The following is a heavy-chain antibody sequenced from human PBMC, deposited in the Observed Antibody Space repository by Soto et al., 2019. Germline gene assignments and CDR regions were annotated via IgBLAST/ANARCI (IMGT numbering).Heavy chain of an antibody. CDR3: ATKDNAKYYFDF. CDR1: GYSISSDKW. J-gene: IGHJ4*02. V-gene: IGHV4-28*01. CDR2: THYGGVP. Sequence: PSETLSLTCGVSGYSISSDKWWVWIRQTPGRGLEWIGYTHYGGVPYSNPSLKSRLTMSVDTSKNQFSLKLSSVTAVDTAVYYCATKDNAKYYFDFWGQGTLVTVSS.